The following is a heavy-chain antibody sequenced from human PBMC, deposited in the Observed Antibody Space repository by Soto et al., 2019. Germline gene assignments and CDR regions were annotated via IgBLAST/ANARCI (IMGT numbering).Heavy chain of an antibody. J-gene: IGHJ4*02. CDR1: GYTFTSYG. D-gene: IGHD3-22*01. Sequence: QVQLVQSGAEVKKPGASVKVSCKASGYTFTSYGISWVRQAPGQGLEWMGWSSAYNGNTNYAQKLQGRVTMTTDTSTSTAYMELRSLRSDDTAVYYCASEHYYDSSGYYEAAGMIYWGQGTLVTVSS. CDR3: ASEHYYDSSGYYEAAGMIY. CDR2: SSAYNGNT. V-gene: IGHV1-18*01.